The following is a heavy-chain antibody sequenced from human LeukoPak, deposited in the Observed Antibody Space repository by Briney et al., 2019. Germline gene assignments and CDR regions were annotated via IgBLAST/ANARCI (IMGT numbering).Heavy chain of an antibody. CDR3: ARRPLESSNCFDS. D-gene: IGHD6-13*01. CDR1: DGSFSSNTYY. Sequence: SGTLSLTCTVSDGSFSSNTYYWGWIRQPPGKGLEWIGSIYYSGSTYYNPSLKSPVTISLDTSKNQFSLKLSSVTAADTAVYYCARRPLESSNCFDSWGQGTLVTVSS. V-gene: IGHV4-39*01. CDR2: IYYSGST. J-gene: IGHJ4*02.